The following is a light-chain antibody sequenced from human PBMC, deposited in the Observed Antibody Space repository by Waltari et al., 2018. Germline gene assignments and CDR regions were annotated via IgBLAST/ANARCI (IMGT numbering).Light chain of an antibody. J-gene: IGKJ1*01. CDR2: KAS. V-gene: IGKV1-5*03. CDR3: QQYPRT. CDR1: QSISSW. Sequence: SPSTLSASVGDRVTITCRASQSISSWLAWYQQKPGKAPKLLIYKASSLESGFPSRFSGSGSGTEFTLTISSLQPDDFATYYCQQYPRTFGQGP.